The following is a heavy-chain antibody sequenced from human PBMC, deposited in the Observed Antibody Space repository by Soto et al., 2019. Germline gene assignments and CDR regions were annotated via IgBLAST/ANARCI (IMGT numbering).Heavy chain of an antibody. V-gene: IGHV2-5*02. CDR3: ARTRRYDSWRYYQYY. CDR1: GFSLTTYGLG. CDR2: IYWDDDK. J-gene: IGHJ4*02. D-gene: IGHD3-10*01. Sequence: QITLKESGPTLVKPTQTLTLTCTFSGFSLTTYGLGVAWIRQPPGKALEFLALIYWDDDKRFSPSLRTRLTITKDTSKNLVVLTSTNVDPVDTATYYCARTRRYDSWRYYQYYWGQGSLITVSS.